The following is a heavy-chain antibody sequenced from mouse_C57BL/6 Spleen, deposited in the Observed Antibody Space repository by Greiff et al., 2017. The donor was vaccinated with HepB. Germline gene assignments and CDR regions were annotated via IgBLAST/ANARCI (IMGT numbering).Heavy chain of an antibody. V-gene: IGHV1-81*01. Sequence: LVESGAELARPGASVKLSCKASGYTFTSYGISWVKQRTGQGLEWIGEIYPRSGNTYYNEKFKGKATLTADKSSSTAYMELRSLTSEDSAVYFCARGATVVATGEFDYWGQGTTLTVSS. D-gene: IGHD1-1*01. CDR3: ARGATVVATGEFDY. J-gene: IGHJ2*01. CDR1: GYTFTSYG. CDR2: IYPRSGNT.